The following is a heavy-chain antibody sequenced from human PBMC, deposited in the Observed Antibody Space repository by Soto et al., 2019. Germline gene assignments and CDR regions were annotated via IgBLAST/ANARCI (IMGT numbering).Heavy chain of an antibody. CDR1: GFTFSSYW. V-gene: IGHV3-74*01. J-gene: IGHJ4*02. Sequence: EVQLVESGGDLVQPGGSLRLSCAASGFTFSSYWMHWVRQDPEKGLVWVSRINGDGISTSYADSVKGRFTISRDNAKDTLYLHMNSLGAEDTAVYYCARIFQGTYCRGGNCYSDYWGQGTLVTVSS. D-gene: IGHD2-15*01. CDR2: INGDGIST. CDR3: ARIFQGTYCRGGNCYSDY.